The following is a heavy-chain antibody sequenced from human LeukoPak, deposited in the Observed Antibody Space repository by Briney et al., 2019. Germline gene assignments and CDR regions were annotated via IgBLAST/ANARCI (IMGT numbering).Heavy chain of an antibody. CDR3: ARDPADIVVVTGDY. D-gene: IGHD2-15*01. J-gene: IGHJ4*02. Sequence: EASVNVSCKASGYTFTGYYTHWVRQAPGQGLEWMGWINPNSGGTNYAQKFQGRVTMTRDTSISTAYMELSRLRSDDAAVYYCARDPADIVVVTGDYWGQGTLVTVSS. CDR2: INPNSGGT. CDR1: GYTFTGYY. V-gene: IGHV1-2*02.